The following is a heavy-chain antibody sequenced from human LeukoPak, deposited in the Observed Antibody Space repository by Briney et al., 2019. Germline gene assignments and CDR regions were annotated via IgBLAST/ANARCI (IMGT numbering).Heavy chain of an antibody. CDR1: GGTFSSYA. Sequence: SVKVSCKASGGTFSSYAISWVRQAPGQGLEWMGGIIPIFGTANYAQKFQGRVTITAGKSTSTAYMELSSLRSEDTAVYYCARGRPTTSIAAAGVNWFDPWGQGTLVTVSS. V-gene: IGHV1-69*06. CDR2: IIPIFGTA. CDR3: ARGRPTTSIAAAGVNWFDP. J-gene: IGHJ5*02. D-gene: IGHD6-13*01.